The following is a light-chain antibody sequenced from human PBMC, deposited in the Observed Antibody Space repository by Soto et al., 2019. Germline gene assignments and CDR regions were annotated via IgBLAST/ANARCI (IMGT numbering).Light chain of an antibody. CDR1: HNIINY. V-gene: IGKV1-39*01. J-gene: IGKJ1*01. Sequence: IQMTQSPSSLSASVLDIFTITCRASHNIINYLNWYQQKPGKAPKLLIYGASTLQGGVPSRFSGSGSGTDFTLTISRLQPEDFATYYCQRSYGSPPWTFGQGTKVDIK. CDR2: GAS. CDR3: QRSYGSPPWT.